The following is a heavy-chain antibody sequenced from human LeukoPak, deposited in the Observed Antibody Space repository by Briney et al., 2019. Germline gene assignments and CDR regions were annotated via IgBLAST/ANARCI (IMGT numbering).Heavy chain of an antibody. CDR3: ARERGLLSAFDY. Sequence: SETLSLTCTVSGGSISSGGYYWSWIRQHPGKGLEWIGYIYYSGSTYYNPSLKSRVTISVDTSKNQFSLKLSSVTAADTTVYYCARERGLLSAFDYWGQGTLVTVSS. CDR2: IYYSGST. J-gene: IGHJ4*02. CDR1: GGSISSGGYY. D-gene: IGHD3-10*01. V-gene: IGHV4-31*03.